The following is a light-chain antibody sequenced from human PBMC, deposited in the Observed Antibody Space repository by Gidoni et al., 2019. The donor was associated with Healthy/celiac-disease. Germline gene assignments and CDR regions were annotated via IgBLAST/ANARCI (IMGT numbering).Light chain of an antibody. Sequence: QSALTQPPSASGSPGQSVTISCTGTSSDVGGYNYVSWYQQHPGKAPKLMISEVSKRPSGVPARFSGSKSGNTASLTVSVLQAEDEADYYCSSYAGSNNPSVVFGGGTKLTVL. CDR1: SSDVGGYNY. J-gene: IGLJ2*01. CDR3: SSYAGSNNPSVV. V-gene: IGLV2-8*01. CDR2: EVS.